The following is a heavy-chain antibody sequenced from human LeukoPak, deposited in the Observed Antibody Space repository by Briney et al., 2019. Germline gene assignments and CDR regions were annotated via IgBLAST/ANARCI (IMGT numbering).Heavy chain of an antibody. V-gene: IGHV3-15*01. CDR1: GFTFSNAW. CDR3: ARDPPITGKGVYCFDY. Sequence: PGGSLRLSCAASGFTFSNAWMSWVRQAPGKGLEWVGRIKSKTYGGTTDYAAPVKGRFTISRDNAKNSLYLQMNSLRAEDTAVYYCARDPPITGKGVYCFDYWGQGTLVTVSS. CDR2: IKSKTYGGTT. D-gene: IGHD1-20*01. J-gene: IGHJ4*02.